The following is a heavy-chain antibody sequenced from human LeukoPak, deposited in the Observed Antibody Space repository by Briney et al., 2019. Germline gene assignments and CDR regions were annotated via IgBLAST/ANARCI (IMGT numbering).Heavy chain of an antibody. J-gene: IGHJ4*02. CDR2: ISGSGGST. CDR3: AEVEVGATKRYYFDY. D-gene: IGHD1-26*01. Sequence: GGSLRLSCAASGFTFSSYAMSWVRQAPGKGLEWVSAISGSGGSTYYADSVKGRFTISRDNSKNTLYLQMNSLRAEDTAVYYCAEVEVGATKRYYFDYWGQGTLVTVSS. CDR1: GFTFSSYA. V-gene: IGHV3-23*01.